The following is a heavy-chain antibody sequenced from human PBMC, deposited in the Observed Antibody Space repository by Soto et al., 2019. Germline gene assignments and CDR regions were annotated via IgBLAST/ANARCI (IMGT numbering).Heavy chain of an antibody. V-gene: IGHV3-23*01. J-gene: IGHJ1*01. CDR3: AKYSEKPYEAYLQQ. CDR1: GVTFSTYA. Sequence: PVGSLRLSCAASGVTFSTYAMALFRQAPGKGLEWVSTISDTGGGTFYADSVKGRFTISRDNSKNTLYLQMQSLRAEDTAIYFCAKYSEKPYEAYLQQWGRGTLVTVSS. D-gene: IGHD2-21*01. CDR2: ISDTGGGT.